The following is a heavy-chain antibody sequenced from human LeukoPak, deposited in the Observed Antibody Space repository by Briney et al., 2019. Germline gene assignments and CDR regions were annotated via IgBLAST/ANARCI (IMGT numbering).Heavy chain of an antibody. D-gene: IGHD3-10*01. CDR1: GYSFTSYW. CDR2: IYPGDSDT. V-gene: IGHV5-51*01. J-gene: IGHJ5*02. Sequence: GESLKISCKGSGYSFTSYWIGWVRQMPGKGLEWMGIIYPGDSDTRYSPSSQGQVTISADKSISTAYLQWSSLKASDTAMYYCARHHYYGSGSYYTNWFDPWGQGTLVTVSS. CDR3: ARHHYYGSGSYYTNWFDP.